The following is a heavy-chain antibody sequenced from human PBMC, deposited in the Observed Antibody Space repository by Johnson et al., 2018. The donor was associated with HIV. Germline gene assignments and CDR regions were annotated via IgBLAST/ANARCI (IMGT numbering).Heavy chain of an antibody. Sequence: VQLVESGGGVVQPGGSLRLSCAESGFTFSSYGMHWVRQAPGKGLEWVAFIRYDGSNKYYADSVKGRFTISRDNAKNSLYLQMNSLRAEDTALYYCARVRTAAGFDAFDIWGQGTMVTVSS. CDR2: IRYDGSNK. J-gene: IGHJ3*02. CDR3: ARVRTAAGFDAFDI. V-gene: IGHV3-30*02. D-gene: IGHD6-25*01. CDR1: GFTFSSYG.